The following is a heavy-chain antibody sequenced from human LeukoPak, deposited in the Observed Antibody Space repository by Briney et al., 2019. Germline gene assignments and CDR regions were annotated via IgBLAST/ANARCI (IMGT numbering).Heavy chain of an antibody. CDR3: ARAVVVTAIYYFDY. CDR2: INHSGST. CDR1: GGSFSGYY. V-gene: IGHV4-34*01. Sequence: PETLSLTCAVYGGSFSGYYWSWIRQPPGKGLEWIGEINHSGSTNYNPSLKSRVTISVDTSKNQFSLKLSSVTAADTAVYYCARAVVVTAIYYFDYWGQGTLVTVSS. J-gene: IGHJ4*02. D-gene: IGHD2-21*02.